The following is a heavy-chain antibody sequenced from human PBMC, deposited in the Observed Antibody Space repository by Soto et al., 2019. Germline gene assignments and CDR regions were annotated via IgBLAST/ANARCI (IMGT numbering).Heavy chain of an antibody. Sequence: SETLSLTCAVSGDSITTNNWWSWVRQPPGKGLEWIGEIYHNGNTNYNPSLKSRVTMSVDTSKNQFSLKLTSVTAADTAIYYCARDAAVPGETDRFDYWGQGTLVTVSS. J-gene: IGHJ4*02. CDR3: ARDAAVPGETDRFDY. V-gene: IGHV4-4*02. CDR1: GDSITTNNW. D-gene: IGHD6-19*01. CDR2: IYHNGNT.